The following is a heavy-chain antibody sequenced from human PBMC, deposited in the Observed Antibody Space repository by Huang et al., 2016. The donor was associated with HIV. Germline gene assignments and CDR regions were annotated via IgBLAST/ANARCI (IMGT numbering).Heavy chain of an antibody. D-gene: IGHD3-22*01. V-gene: IGHV3-74*01. CDR3: ARDPRIQSWLNFFDY. Sequence: EVQLVESGGGLVQPGGSLRLSCAASGFSISSYWMHWVRQAPGKGLVWVSRINSEGSRTSYADAVKGLFTISRDNAKNTLYLQMNSLRAEDTAVYYCARDPRIQSWLNFFDYWGQGTLVSVSS. CDR1: GFSISSYW. J-gene: IGHJ4*02. CDR2: INSEGSRT.